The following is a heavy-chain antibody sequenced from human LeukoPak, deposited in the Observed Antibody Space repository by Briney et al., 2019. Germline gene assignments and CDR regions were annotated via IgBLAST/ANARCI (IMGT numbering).Heavy chain of an antibody. J-gene: IGHJ6*03. Sequence: SVKVSCKASGYTFTSYAMNWVRQAPGQGLEWMGGIIPIFGTANYAQKFQGRVTITADESTSTAYMELSSLRSEDTAVYYCARGLKDYSNPPLYYYYYMDVWGKGTTVTVSS. CDR3: ARGLKDYSNPPLYYYYYMDV. CDR1: GYTFTSYA. D-gene: IGHD4-11*01. CDR2: IIPIFGTA. V-gene: IGHV1-69*13.